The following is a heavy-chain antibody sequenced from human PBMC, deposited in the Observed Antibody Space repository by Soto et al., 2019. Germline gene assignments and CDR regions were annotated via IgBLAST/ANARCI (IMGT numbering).Heavy chain of an antibody. CDR1: GFTFRSYA. J-gene: IGHJ3*02. CDR3: AKKGPPRNYFDI. Sequence: EVQLLESGGGLVQPGGSLRLSCAVSGFTFRSYAMSWVRQAPGKGPEWVSVISAGGSNTYYAESVKGRFTISRDNSKNTLYLHMNSLRAEDTAVYYCAKKGPPRNYFDIWGQGTMVTVS. V-gene: IGHV3-23*01. CDR2: ISAGGSNT.